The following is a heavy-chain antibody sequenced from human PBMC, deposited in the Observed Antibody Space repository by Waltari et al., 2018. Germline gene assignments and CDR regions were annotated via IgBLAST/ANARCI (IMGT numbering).Heavy chain of an antibody. CDR3: ARIKAFTAAASPYYYGMDV. CDR2: IFSNDEK. CDR1: GFSLSNARMG. V-gene: IGHV2-26*01. Sequence: QVTLKESGPVLVKPTETLTLTCTVSGFSLSNARMGVSWIRQPPGKALEWLAHIFSNDEKSYSTSLKSRLTSAKDTSKSQVVLTMTNMDPVDTATYYCARIKAFTAAASPYYYGMDVWGQGTTVTVSS. D-gene: IGHD6-25*01. J-gene: IGHJ6*02.